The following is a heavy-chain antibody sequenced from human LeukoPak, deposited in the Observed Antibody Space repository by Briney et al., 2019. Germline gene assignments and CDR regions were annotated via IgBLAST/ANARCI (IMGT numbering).Heavy chain of an antibody. J-gene: IGHJ5*02. V-gene: IGHV4-4*07. D-gene: IGHD3-9*01. CDR1: GGSMNNYY. Sequence: PSETLSLTCTVSGGSMNNYYWSWIRQPAGKGLEWIGRIYSSGSTNYNPSLKSRVTMSVDRSKSQFFLKLSSVAAADTAVYYCVRWDFDDHGWLDPWGQGTLVTVSS. CDR3: VRWDFDDHGWLDP. CDR2: IYSSGST.